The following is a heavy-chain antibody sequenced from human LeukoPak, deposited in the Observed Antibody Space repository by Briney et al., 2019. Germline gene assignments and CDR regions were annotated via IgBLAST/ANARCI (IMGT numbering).Heavy chain of an antibody. V-gene: IGHV3-23*01. CDR1: GFTFSSHA. J-gene: IGHJ5*02. Sequence: GGSLRLSCAASGFTFSSHAMSWVRQAPGKGLEWVSAISGSGGSTYYADSVKGRFTISRDNSKNTLYLQMNSLRAEDTAVYYCAKNAGYYDSSGSNWFDPWGQGTLVTVSS. D-gene: IGHD3-22*01. CDR2: ISGSGGST. CDR3: AKNAGYYDSSGSNWFDP.